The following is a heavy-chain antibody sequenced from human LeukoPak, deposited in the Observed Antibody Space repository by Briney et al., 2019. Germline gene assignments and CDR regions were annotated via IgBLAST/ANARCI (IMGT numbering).Heavy chain of an antibody. J-gene: IGHJ6*04. CDR2: TIPIFGTA. CDR3: ARELLHWGGGMDV. CDR1: GGTFSSYA. D-gene: IGHD3-22*01. Sequence: SVKVSCKASGGTFSSYAISWVRQAPGQGLEWMGGTIPIFGTANYAQKFQGRVTITADKSTSTAYMELSSLRSEDTAVYYCARELLHWGGGMDVWGKGTTVTVSS. V-gene: IGHV1-69*06.